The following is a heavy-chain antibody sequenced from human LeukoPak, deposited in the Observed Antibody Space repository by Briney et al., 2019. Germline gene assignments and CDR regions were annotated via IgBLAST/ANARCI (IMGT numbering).Heavy chain of an antibody. J-gene: IGHJ4*02. CDR2: ISSSGITI. V-gene: IGHV3-48*03. CDR1: GFTISSYE. Sequence: GGSLRLFCAASGFTISSYEMNWVRQAPGKGLEWVSYISSSGITIYYTDSVKGRFTISRDNAKNSLYLQMNSLRAEDTAVYYCARGAFVNDSSGYWYDYWGQGTLVTVSS. CDR3: ARGAFVNDSSGYWYDY. D-gene: IGHD3-22*01.